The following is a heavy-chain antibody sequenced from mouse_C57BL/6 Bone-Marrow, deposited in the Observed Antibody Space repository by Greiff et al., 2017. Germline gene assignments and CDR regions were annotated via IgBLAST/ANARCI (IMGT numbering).Heavy chain of an antibody. CDR2: IDPETGGT. CDR1: GYTFTDYE. Sequence: QVQLKQSGAELVRPGASVTLSCKASGYTFTDYEMHWVKQTPVHGLEWIGAIDPETGGTAYNQKFKGKAILTADKSSSTAYIELRSLTSEDSDVYYCTPSYYYGSSYACAYWGQGTLVTVSA. V-gene: IGHV1-15*01. D-gene: IGHD1-1*01. J-gene: IGHJ3*01. CDR3: TPSYYYGSSYACAY.